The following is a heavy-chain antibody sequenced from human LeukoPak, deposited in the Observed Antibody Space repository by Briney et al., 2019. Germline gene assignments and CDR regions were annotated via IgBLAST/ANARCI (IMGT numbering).Heavy chain of an antibody. V-gene: IGHV3-33*01. CDR2: IWYDGSNK. Sequence: QPGRSLRLSCAASGFTFSSYGMHWVRQAPGKGLEWVAVIWYDGSNKYYADSVKGRFTISRDNSKNTLYLQMNSLRVEDTAVYYCARGRRIAVATFDYWGQGTLVTVSS. CDR1: GFTFSSYG. CDR3: ARGRRIAVATFDY. J-gene: IGHJ4*02. D-gene: IGHD6-19*01.